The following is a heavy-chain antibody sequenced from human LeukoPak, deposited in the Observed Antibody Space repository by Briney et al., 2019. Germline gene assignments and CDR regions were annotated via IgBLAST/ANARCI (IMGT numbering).Heavy chain of an antibody. CDR2: ISAYSGNT. J-gene: IGHJ6*02. Sequence: ASVKVSCKASGYTFTSYGISWVRQAPGQGLEWMGWISAYSGNTNYAQKLQGRVTMTTDTSTSTAYMELRSLRSDDTAVYYCARDSAIAAAGQYGMDVWGQGTTVTVSS. D-gene: IGHD6-13*01. V-gene: IGHV1-18*01. CDR1: GYTFTSYG. CDR3: ARDSAIAAAGQYGMDV.